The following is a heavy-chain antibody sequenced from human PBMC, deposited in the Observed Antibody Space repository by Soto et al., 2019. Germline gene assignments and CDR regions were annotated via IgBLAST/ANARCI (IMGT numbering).Heavy chain of an antibody. CDR3: ARGNAIVLVPAATYNWFDP. Sequence: PGGSLRLSCAASGFTFSSYAMHWVRQAPGKGLDWVAVISYDGSNKYYADSVKGRFTISRDNSKNTLYLQMNSLRAEDTAVYYCARGNAIVLVPAATYNWFDPWGQGTLVTVSS. CDR2: ISYDGSNK. CDR1: GFTFSSYA. J-gene: IGHJ5*02. D-gene: IGHD2-2*01. V-gene: IGHV3-30-3*01.